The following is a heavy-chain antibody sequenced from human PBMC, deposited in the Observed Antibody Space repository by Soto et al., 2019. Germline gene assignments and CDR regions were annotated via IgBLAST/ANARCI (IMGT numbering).Heavy chain of an antibody. J-gene: IGHJ3*02. CDR2: MNPNSGNT. Sequence: GASVKVSCKASGYTFTSYDINWVRQATGQGLEWMGWMNPNSGNTGYAQKFQGRVTMTRNTSISTAYMELSSLRSEDTAVYYCARNLLILWFGELRTLDAFDIWGQGTMVTVSS. CDR1: GYTFTSYD. D-gene: IGHD3-10*01. V-gene: IGHV1-8*01. CDR3: ARNLLILWFGELRTLDAFDI.